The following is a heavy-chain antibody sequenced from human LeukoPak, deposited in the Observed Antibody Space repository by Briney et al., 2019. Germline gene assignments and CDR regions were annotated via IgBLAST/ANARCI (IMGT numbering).Heavy chain of an antibody. CDR2: IYHSGST. V-gene: IGHV4-38-2*01. J-gene: IGHJ4*02. D-gene: IGHD3-3*01. CDR3: ARQEYDFWSGYYIDYFDY. CDR1: GYFISSGYY. Sequence: SETLSLTCAVSGYFISSGYYWGWIRQPPGKGLEWIGSIYHSGSTYYNPSLKSRVTISVDTSKNQFSLKLSSVTAADTAVYYCARQEYDFWSGYYIDYFDYWGQGTLVTVSS.